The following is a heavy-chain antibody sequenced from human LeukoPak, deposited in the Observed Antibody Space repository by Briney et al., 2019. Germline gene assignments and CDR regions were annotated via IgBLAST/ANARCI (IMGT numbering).Heavy chain of an antibody. J-gene: IGHJ4*02. CDR1: GGSMTRSSDY. CDR2: IYYSGST. CDR3: ARGGTRRTLDY. V-gene: IGHV4-39*02. Sequence: NPSETLSLTCFVSGGSMTRSSDYWGWIRQPPGEGLEWIGSIYYSGSTYYNPSLKSRVTISVDTSKNHFSLKLSSVTAADTAVYYCARGGTRRTLDYWGQGTLVTVSS. D-gene: IGHD1-1*01.